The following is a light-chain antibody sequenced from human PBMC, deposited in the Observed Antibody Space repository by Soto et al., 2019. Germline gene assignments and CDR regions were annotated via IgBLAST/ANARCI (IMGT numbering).Light chain of an antibody. J-gene: IGLJ2*01. Sequence: QSALTQPPSASGSPGQSVTISCTGTSSDVGGYNYVSWYQQHPGKAPKLMIYEVTKRPSGVPDRFSGSKSGNTASLTVFGLQAEDEADYYCSSYAGDNSVVLFGGGTKLTVL. V-gene: IGLV2-8*01. CDR3: SSYAGDNSVVL. CDR2: EVT. CDR1: SSDVGGYNY.